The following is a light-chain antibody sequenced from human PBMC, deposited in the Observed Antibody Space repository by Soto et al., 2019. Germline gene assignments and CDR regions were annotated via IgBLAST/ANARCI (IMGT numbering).Light chain of an antibody. Sequence: DILMTQSPSTLSASVGDRVTITCRASQSISSWLAWYQQKPGKAPKLLIFDASSLETGVPSRFSGSGSGTQFTLTISSLQPDDFATYYCQQYKSYSYTFGQGTKVDSK. J-gene: IGKJ2*01. CDR2: DAS. CDR1: QSISSW. CDR3: QQYKSYSYT. V-gene: IGKV1-5*01.